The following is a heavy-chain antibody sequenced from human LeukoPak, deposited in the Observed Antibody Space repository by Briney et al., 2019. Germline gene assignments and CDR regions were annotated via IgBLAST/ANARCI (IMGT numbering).Heavy chain of an antibody. J-gene: IGHJ4*02. V-gene: IGHV1-18*01. CDR2: ISAYNGNT. CDR3: ARSSEGYSSGWYGD. CDR1: GGTFSSYA. Sequence: ASVKVSCKASGGTFSSYAISWVRQAPGQGLEWMGWISAYNGNTNYAQKLQGRVTMTTDTSTSTAYMELRSLRSDDTAVYYCARSSEGYSSGWYGDWGQGTLVTVSS. D-gene: IGHD6-19*01.